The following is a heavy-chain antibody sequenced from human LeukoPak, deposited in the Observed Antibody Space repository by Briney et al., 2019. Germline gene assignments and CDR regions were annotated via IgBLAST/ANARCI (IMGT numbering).Heavy chain of an antibody. J-gene: IGHJ6*03. Sequence: GGSLRLSCAASGFTFRSYAMSWVRQAPGKGLEWVSVISGSGGGTYYADSVKGRFTISRDNSKNTLYLQMNSLRAEDTAVYYCASRQNTIYYMDIWGKGTTVTVSS. CDR3: ASRQNTIYYMDI. CDR2: ISGSGGGT. V-gene: IGHV3-23*01. CDR1: GFTFRSYA. D-gene: IGHD3-3*01.